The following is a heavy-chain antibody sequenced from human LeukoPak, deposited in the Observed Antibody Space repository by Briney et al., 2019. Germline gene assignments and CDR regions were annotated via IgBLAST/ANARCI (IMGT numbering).Heavy chain of an antibody. D-gene: IGHD5-24*01. CDR2: ISSSSSYI. Sequence: GGSLRLSCAASGFTLSSYSMNWVRQAPGKGLEWVSYISSSSSYIYYADSVKGQFTISRDNAKNSLYLQMNSLRAEDTALYYCAKGSEMATIPLDYWGQGTLVTVSS. V-gene: IGHV3-21*05. J-gene: IGHJ4*02. CDR3: AKGSEMATIPLDY. CDR1: GFTLSSYS.